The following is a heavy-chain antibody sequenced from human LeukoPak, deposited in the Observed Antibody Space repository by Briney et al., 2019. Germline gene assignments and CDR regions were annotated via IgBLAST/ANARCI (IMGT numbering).Heavy chain of an antibody. J-gene: IGHJ6*03. CDR1: GYTFTSYG. V-gene: IGHV1-18*01. CDR2: ISAYNGNT. D-gene: IGHD2-2*02. Sequence: ASVKVSCKASGYTFTSYGISWVRQAPGQGLEWMGWISAYNGNTNYAQKLQGRVTMTTDTSTSTAYMELRSLRSDDTAVYYCARDPRDYTKSHTGRYPYYYYMDVWGKGTTVTVPS. CDR3: ARDPRDYTKSHTGRYPYYYYMDV.